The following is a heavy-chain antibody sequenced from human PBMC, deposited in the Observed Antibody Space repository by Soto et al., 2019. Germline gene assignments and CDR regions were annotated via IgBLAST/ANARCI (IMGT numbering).Heavy chain of an antibody. D-gene: IGHD6-19*01. CDR2: ISGSGDST. V-gene: IGHV3-23*01. Sequence: GGSLRLSCATSGFTFTTYGFHWVRQAPGKGLEWVSGISGSGDSTYYADSVKGRFTVSRDNSKNTLYLQMNSLRAEDTAVFYCAKERSSGWSFDYWGQGTLVTVSS. CDR1: GFTFTTYG. CDR3: AKERSSGWSFDY. J-gene: IGHJ4*02.